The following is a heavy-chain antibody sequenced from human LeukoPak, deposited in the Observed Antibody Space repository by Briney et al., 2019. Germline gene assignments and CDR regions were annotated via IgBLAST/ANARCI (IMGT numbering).Heavy chain of an antibody. V-gene: IGHV4-4*07. CDR3: ARDAITIFGVVIIGAFDI. D-gene: IGHD3-3*01. CDR2: IYTSGST. J-gene: IGHJ3*02. CDR1: GGSISSYY. Sequence: SETLSLTCTVSGGSISSYYWSWIRQPAGKGLEWIGRIYTSGSTNYNPSLKSRVTMSVDTSKNQFSLKLSSVTAADTAVYYCARDAITIFGVVIIGAFDIWGQGTMVTVSS.